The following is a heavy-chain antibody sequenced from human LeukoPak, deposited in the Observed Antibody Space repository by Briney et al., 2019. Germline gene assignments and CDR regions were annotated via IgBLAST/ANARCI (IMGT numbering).Heavy chain of an antibody. CDR1: GGSISSSSYY. CDR2: IYYSGST. CDR3: ARLVRGRGSYLAFDI. Sequence: SETLSLTCTVSGGSISSSSYYWGWIRQPPGKGPEWIGSIYYSGSTYYNPSLKSRATISVDTTKNQFSLKLSSVTAADTAVYYCARLVRGRGSYLAFDIWGQGTMVTVSS. V-gene: IGHV4-39*01. J-gene: IGHJ3*02. D-gene: IGHD1-26*01.